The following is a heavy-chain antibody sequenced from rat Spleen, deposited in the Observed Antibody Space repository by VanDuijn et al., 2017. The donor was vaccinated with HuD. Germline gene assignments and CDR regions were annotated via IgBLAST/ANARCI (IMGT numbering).Heavy chain of an antibody. CDR3: TRSEMTAISPGDY. D-gene: IGHD1-2*01. V-gene: IGHV5-27*01. CDR1: GFIFSNYY. J-gene: IGHJ2*01. CDR2: ITNTGGST. Sequence: EVQLVESGGGLVQPGRSLKLSCAASGFIFSNYYMAWVRQAPTKGLEWVASITNTGGSTYYPDSVKGRFTISRDNAKSTLYLQMNSLRSEDTATYYCTRSEMTAISPGDYWGQGVMVTVSS.